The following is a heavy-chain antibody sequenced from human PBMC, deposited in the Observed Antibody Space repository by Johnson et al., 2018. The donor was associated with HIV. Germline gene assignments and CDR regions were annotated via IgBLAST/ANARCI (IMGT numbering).Heavy chain of an antibody. D-gene: IGHD1-20*01. CDR1: GFTFDDYG. V-gene: IGHV3-20*04. CDR2: INWNGGST. J-gene: IGHJ3*02. CDR3: ARDNWNEDI. Sequence: MLLVESGGGLVQPGRSLRLSCAASGFTFDDYGMSWVRQVPGKGLEWVSGINWNGGSTGYADSVKGRFTISRDNSKNTLYLQMNSLRAEDTAVYYCARDNWNEDIWGQGTMVTVSS.